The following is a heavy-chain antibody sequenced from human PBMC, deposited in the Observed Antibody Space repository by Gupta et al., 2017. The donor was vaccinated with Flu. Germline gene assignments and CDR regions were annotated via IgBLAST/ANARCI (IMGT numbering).Heavy chain of an antibody. CDR3: ARTTGTPRGYFDY. D-gene: IGHD1-1*01. J-gene: IGHJ4*02. V-gene: IGHV3-33*01. Sequence: QVQLVESGGGVVQPGRSLRLSCAASGFTFSSYGMHWVRQAPGKGLEWVAVIWYDGSEKYYTDSVKGRFTISRDNSKNTLYLQMNSLGAEDTAMYYCARTTGTPRGYFDYWGQGNLVTVSS. CDR1: GFTFSSYG. CDR2: IWYDGSEK.